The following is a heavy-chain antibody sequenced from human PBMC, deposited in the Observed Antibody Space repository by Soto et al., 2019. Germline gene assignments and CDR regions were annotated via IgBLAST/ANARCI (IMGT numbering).Heavy chain of an antibody. J-gene: IGHJ4*02. V-gene: IGHV3-11*04. CDR1: GFTFSDYY. Sequence: PGGSLRLSCAASGFTFSDYYMNWIRQAPGKGLEWVSYISRGGNTVYYADSVKGRFTISRDNAKKSLYLQMNSLRDEDTAVYYWARVYSSGWYFYFWGKGTLVTVSS. CDR3: ARVYSSGWYFYF. CDR2: ISRGGNTV. D-gene: IGHD6-19*01.